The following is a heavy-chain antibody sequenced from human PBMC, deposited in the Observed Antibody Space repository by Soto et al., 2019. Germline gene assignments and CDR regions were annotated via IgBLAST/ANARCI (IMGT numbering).Heavy chain of an antibody. V-gene: IGHV4-39*01. Sequence: SETLSLTCTVSGGSISSSSYYWGWIRQPPGKGLEWIGSIYYSGSTYYNPSLKSRVSRSVDTSKNQFSLKLSSVTAADTAVYYCASFSSGWFDYWGQGTLVTVSS. D-gene: IGHD6-19*01. CDR3: ASFSSGWFDY. CDR2: IYYSGST. CDR1: GGSISSSSYY. J-gene: IGHJ4*02.